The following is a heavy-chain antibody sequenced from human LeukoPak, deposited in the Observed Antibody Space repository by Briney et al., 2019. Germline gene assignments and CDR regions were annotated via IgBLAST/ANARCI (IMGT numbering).Heavy chain of an antibody. V-gene: IGHV1-2*02. J-gene: IGHJ4*02. CDR2: INPNSGGT. Sequence: PEASVKVSCKASGYTFTGYYMHWVRQAPGQGLEWMAWINPNSGGTNYAENFKGRFTMTRDKPISPAYMELSRLRSDDTAVYYCARGPMIDPGHEDYWGQGTLVTVSS. CDR1: GYTFTGYY. D-gene: IGHD3-22*01. CDR3: ARGPMIDPGHEDY.